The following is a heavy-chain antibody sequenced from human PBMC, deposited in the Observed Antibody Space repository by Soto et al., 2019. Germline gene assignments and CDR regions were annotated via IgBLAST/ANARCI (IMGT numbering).Heavy chain of an antibody. J-gene: IGHJ4*02. CDR3: VKGISDGYGFLDY. D-gene: IGHD5-18*01. Sequence: DVQLLESGGDLVQPGESLRLSCVASGFTFRSYAMNWVRQAPGMGLEWVSTISGSGGSIYYADSVKGRFAIPRDNSKNTLFLQMSRLRVEDTAIYYCVKGISDGYGFLDYWGQGTLVTVSS. CDR1: GFTFRSYA. CDR2: ISGSGGSI. V-gene: IGHV3-23*01.